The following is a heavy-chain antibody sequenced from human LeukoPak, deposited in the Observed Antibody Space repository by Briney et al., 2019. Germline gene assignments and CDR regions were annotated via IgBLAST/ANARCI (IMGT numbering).Heavy chain of an antibody. D-gene: IGHD6-13*01. V-gene: IGHV1-2*02. Sequence: ASVKVSCKASGYTFTGYFLHWARQAPGQGLEWMGWINPNSGGTHYAQKFQGRVTMTRDASISTAYMELSSLRSDDTAVYYCALEYYSSTTKGVDYWGQGTLVTVSS. CDR3: ALEYYSSTTKGVDY. J-gene: IGHJ4*02. CDR2: INPNSGGT. CDR1: GYTFTGYF.